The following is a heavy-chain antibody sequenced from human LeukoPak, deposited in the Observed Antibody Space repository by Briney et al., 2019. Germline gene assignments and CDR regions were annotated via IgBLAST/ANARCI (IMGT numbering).Heavy chain of an antibody. Sequence: GGSLRLSCAASGFTVSSNYMSWVRQAPGKGLEWVSVIYSGGSTYYADSVKGRFTISRDNSKNTLYLQMNSLRAEDTAVYYCASARQYYYDSSSYDYWGQGTLVTVSS. CDR3: ASARQYYYDSSSYDY. CDR2: IYSGGST. D-gene: IGHD3-22*01. V-gene: IGHV3-66*02. CDR1: GFTVSSNY. J-gene: IGHJ4*02.